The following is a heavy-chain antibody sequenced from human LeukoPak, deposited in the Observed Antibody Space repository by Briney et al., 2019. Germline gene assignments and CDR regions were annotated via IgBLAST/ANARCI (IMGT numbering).Heavy chain of an antibody. CDR2: INPSGGNT. J-gene: IGHJ4*02. CDR3: ARARGAGTGVFDY. CDR1: GYSFTIYY. Sequence: ASVKVSCKASGYSFTIYYIHWVRQTPGQGLEWMGLINPSGGNTNYAQKLQGRVTITRDTSTSTVYMELSSLRSEDTAVYYCARARGAGTGVFDYWGQGTLVTVSS. D-gene: IGHD6-13*01. V-gene: IGHV1-46*04.